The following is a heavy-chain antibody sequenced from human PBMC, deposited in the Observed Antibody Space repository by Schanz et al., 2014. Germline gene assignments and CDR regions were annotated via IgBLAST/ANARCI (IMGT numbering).Heavy chain of an antibody. Sequence: QVQLVQSGAEVKKPGASVKVSCKASGYTFTSYDINWVRQATGQGLEWMGWMNSKTGNTGYAQRFQGRVTMTRNTSITTAYLELSSLRSGDTAVYYCTKGRTFGRWGQGTLVNGSS. CDR2: MNSKTGNT. CDR3: TKGRTFGR. CDR1: GYTFTSYD. D-gene: IGHD3-16*01. J-gene: IGHJ4*02. V-gene: IGHV1-8*01.